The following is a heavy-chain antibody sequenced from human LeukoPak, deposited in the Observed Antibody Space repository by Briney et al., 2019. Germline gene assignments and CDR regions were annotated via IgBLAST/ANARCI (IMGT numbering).Heavy chain of an antibody. CDR3: ARGQGL. J-gene: IGHJ4*02. V-gene: IGHV3-49*04. CDR1: GFNFGDYA. Sequence: PGGSLRLSCTASGFNFGDYAMSWVRQAPGKGLEWVGFIRSKTYGGTTEYVAPVQGRFTVSRDDSKSIAYLQMNSLRAEDTAVYYCARGQGLWGQGTLVTVSS. CDR2: IRSKTYGGTT.